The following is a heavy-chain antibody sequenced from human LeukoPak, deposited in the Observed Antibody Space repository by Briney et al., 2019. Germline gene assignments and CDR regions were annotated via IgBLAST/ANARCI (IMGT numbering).Heavy chain of an antibody. D-gene: IGHD2-15*01. J-gene: IGHJ6*03. V-gene: IGHV4-4*07. CDR2: IYTSGST. CDR3: AREHCSGGSCYSIYYYYYMDV. Sequence: SETLSLTCTVSGESIKSFYWSWIRQPAGKGLEWIGRIYTSGSTNYSPSLKSRVTMSVDTSKNQFSLKLSSVTAADTAVYCCAREHCSGGSCYSIYYYYYMDVWGKGTTVTVSS. CDR1: GESIKSFY.